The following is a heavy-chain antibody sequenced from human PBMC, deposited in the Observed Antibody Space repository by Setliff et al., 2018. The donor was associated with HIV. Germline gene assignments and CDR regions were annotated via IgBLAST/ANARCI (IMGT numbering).Heavy chain of an antibody. CDR1: RYTFSNYP. Sequence: GASVKVSCKTSRYTFSNYPIHWLRQAPGQRPEWMGWVNTGKSDKKYSQRFQDRLTITTDSSASSVYMELSSLSSDDTAIYYCARDRFTLTSSIFGFWGHGTLVTVSS. CDR2: VNTGKSDK. CDR3: ARDRFTLTSSIFGF. J-gene: IGHJ4*01. D-gene: IGHD3-3*01. V-gene: IGHV1-3*04.